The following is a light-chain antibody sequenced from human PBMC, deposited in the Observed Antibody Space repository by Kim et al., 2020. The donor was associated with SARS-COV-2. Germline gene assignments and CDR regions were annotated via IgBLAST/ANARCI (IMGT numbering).Light chain of an antibody. CDR3: QQYNSYPFT. Sequence: DMQMTQSPSTLSASVGDRVTITCRASQSIGGWLAWYQQKPGKAPKLLIYDASSLESGVPSRFSGSGSETEFTLTISSLQPDDFATYYCQQYNSYPFTFGQGTKLEI. V-gene: IGKV1-5*01. CDR2: DAS. CDR1: QSIGGW. J-gene: IGKJ2*01.